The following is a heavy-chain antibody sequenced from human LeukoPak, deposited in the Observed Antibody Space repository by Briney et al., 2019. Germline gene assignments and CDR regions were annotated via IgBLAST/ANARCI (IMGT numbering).Heavy chain of an antibody. CDR3: ARDQRYYYDSSGYLANAFDI. CDR1: GFTFSSYW. V-gene: IGHV3-74*01. CDR2: INSDGSST. D-gene: IGHD3-22*01. Sequence: GGSLRLSCAASGFTFSSYWMHWVRQAPGKGLVWVSRINSDGSSTSYADSVKGRFTISRDNAKNTLYLQMTSLRAEVTAVYYRARDQRYYYDSSGYLANAFDIWGQGTMVTVSS. J-gene: IGHJ3*02.